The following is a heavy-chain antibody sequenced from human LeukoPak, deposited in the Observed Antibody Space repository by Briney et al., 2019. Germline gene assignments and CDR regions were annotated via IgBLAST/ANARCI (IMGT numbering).Heavy chain of an antibody. D-gene: IGHD5/OR15-5a*01. CDR2: IKRDGSEK. J-gene: IGHJ6*02. CDR3: ARDVSVSGMDV. Sequence: GGSLRLSCAASGFTFTDYWMSWVGQAPGKGLEWVANIKRDGSEKYYVDSVKGRFTISRDNPKKSVYLQMNSLRAEDTAIYYCARDVSVSGMDVWGQGTTVIVSS. CDR1: GFTFTDYW. V-gene: IGHV3-7*01.